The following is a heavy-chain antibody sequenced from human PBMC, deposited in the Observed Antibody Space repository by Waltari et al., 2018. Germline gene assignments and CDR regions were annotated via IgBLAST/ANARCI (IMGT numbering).Heavy chain of an antibody. Sequence: QVQLQESGPGLVKPSETLSLTCTVSGYSITRGYYWGWIRQPPGRGLEWIAAIHHSGNSYYNPSLKSRVTISVDTSKNQFSLKLSSVTAADTAVYYCARGRVRPGGNPYFDYWGQGTLVTVSS. CDR1: GYSITRGYY. CDR2: IHHSGNS. CDR3: ARGRVRPGGNPYFDY. J-gene: IGHJ4*02. V-gene: IGHV4-38-2*02. D-gene: IGHD2-21*01.